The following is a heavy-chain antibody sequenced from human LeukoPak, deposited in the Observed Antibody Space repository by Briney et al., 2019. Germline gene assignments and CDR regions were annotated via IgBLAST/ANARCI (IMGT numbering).Heavy chain of an antibody. CDR3: ARDLYSSSWYVDYYYYYMDV. CDR1: GGSISSYY. Sequence: SETLSLTCTVSGGSISSYYWSWIRQPAGKGLEWIGRIYTSGSTNYNPSLKSRVTMSVDTSKNQFSLKLSSVTAADTAVYYCARDLYSSSWYVDYYYYYMDVWGQGTLVTVSS. CDR2: IYTSGST. J-gene: IGHJ6*03. V-gene: IGHV4-4*07. D-gene: IGHD6-13*01.